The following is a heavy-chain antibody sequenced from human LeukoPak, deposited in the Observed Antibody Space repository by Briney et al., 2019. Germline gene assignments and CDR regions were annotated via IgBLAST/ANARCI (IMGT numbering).Heavy chain of an antibody. J-gene: IGHJ3*02. V-gene: IGHV3-48*01. D-gene: IGHD3-22*01. CDR3: ARDHHRRHYDSQARDTFDI. CDR2: IGSSSSTI. Sequence: GGSLRLSCAASGFTVSSNYMSWVRQAPGKGLEWVSYIGSSSSTIYYADSVKGRFTISRDNAKNSLYLQMNSLRAEDTAVYYCARDHHRRHYDSQARDTFDIWGQGTMVTVSS. CDR1: GFTVSSNY.